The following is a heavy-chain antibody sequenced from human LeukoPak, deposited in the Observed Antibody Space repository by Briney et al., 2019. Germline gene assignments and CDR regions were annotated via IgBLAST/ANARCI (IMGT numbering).Heavy chain of an antibody. CDR3: ARGARDYYDSSGYYTY. D-gene: IGHD3-22*01. Sequence: ASVKVSCKASGYTFTGYYMHWVRQAPGQGLEWMGRINPNSGGTNYAQKFQGRVTMTRDTSISTAYMELSRLRSDVTAVYYCARGARDYYDSSGYYTYWGQGTLVTVSS. CDR1: GYTFTGYY. CDR2: INPNSGGT. J-gene: IGHJ4*02. V-gene: IGHV1-2*06.